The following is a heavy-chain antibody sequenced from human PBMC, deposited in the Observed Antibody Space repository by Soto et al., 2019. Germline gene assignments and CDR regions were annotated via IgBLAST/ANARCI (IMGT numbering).Heavy chain of an antibody. V-gene: IGHV1-69*12. D-gene: IGHD5-18*01. Sequence: QVQLVQSGAEVKKPGSSVKVSCKASGGTFSSYAISWVRQAPGQGLEWMGGIIPIFGTANYAQKFQGRVTITADESTSTAYMELSRLRSEDTAVYNCARVGAGYSYGWIDYWGQGTLVTVSS. CDR1: GGTFSSYA. CDR2: IIPIFGTA. J-gene: IGHJ4*02. CDR3: ARVGAGYSYGWIDY.